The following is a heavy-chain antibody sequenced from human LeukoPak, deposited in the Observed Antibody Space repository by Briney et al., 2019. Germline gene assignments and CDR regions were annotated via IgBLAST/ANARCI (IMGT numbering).Heavy chain of an antibody. Sequence: ASVKVSCKASGYTFTSYYMHWVRQAPGQGLEWMGIINPSGGSTSYAQKFQGRVTMTRDTSTSTVYMELSSLRSEDTAVYYCAITSSIADLPQSWGQGTLVTVSS. CDR3: AITSSIADLPQS. CDR1: GYTFTSYY. J-gene: IGHJ4*02. D-gene: IGHD6-6*01. V-gene: IGHV1-46*01. CDR2: INPSGGST.